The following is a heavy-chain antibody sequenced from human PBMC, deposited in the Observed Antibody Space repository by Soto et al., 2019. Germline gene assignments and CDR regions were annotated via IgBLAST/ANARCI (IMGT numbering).Heavy chain of an antibody. CDR3: ARSRRDYGDYDY. CDR2: IWYDGSNK. V-gene: IGHV3-33*01. J-gene: IGHJ4*02. D-gene: IGHD4-17*01. CDR1: GFTFSSYD. Sequence: ESGGGVVQPGRSLRLSCAASGFTFSSYDIHWVRQAPGKGLEWVAVIWYDGSNKYYADSVKGRFTISRDNSKNTLYLQMNSLRAEDTAVYYCARSRRDYGDYDYWGQGTLVTVSS.